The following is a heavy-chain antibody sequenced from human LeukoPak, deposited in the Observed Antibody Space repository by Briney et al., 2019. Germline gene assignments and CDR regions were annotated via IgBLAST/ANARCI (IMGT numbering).Heavy chain of an antibody. Sequence: PGGSLRLSCAASGFTFSSYEMNWVRQAPGKGLEWVSYISSSGSTIYYADSVKGRFTISRDNAKNTLYLQMNSLRAEDTAVYYCAKDFAPGGSTSFDYWGQGTLVTVSS. D-gene: IGHD2-2*01. J-gene: IGHJ4*02. CDR2: ISSSGSTI. CDR1: GFTFSSYE. CDR3: AKDFAPGGSTSFDY. V-gene: IGHV3-48*03.